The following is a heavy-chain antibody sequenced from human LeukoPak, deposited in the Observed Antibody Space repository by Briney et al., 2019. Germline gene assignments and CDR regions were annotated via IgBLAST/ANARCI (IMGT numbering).Heavy chain of an antibody. CDR2: IRSDGINK. CDR1: GFTFSSYG. D-gene: IGHD6-13*01. J-gene: IGHJ6*02. Sequence: GGSLRLSCAASGFTFSSYGMHWVRQAPGKGLEWVAFIRSDGINKYYTESVKGRSTISRDNSKKTLYLQMNSLRPEDTAVYYCAREHGYSSSWSWDYYYYYGMDVWGQGTTVTVSS. V-gene: IGHV3-30*02. CDR3: AREHGYSSSWSWDYYYYYGMDV.